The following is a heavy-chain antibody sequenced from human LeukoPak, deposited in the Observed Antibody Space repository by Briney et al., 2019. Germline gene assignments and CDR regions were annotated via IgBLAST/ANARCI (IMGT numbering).Heavy chain of an antibody. D-gene: IGHD3-3*01. CDR2: FDPEDGET. V-gene: IGHV1-24*01. CDR3: ATLQPTITIFGVVIMPHYYYYGMDV. J-gene: IGHJ6*02. Sequence: SVKVSCKVSGYTLTELSMHWVRQAPGKGLEWMGGFDPEDGETIYAQKFQGRVTMTEDTSTDTAYMELSSLRSEDTAVYYCATLQPTITIFGVVIMPHYYYYGMDVWGQGTTVTVSS. CDR1: GYTLTELS.